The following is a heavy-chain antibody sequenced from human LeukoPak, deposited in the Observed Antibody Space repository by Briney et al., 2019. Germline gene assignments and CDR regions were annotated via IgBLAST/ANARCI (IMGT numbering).Heavy chain of an antibody. CDR3: ARGLCGYSGYSFDY. Sequence: SETLSLTCAVHGGSFSGYYWSWIRQPPGKGLEWIGEINHSGSTNYNPSLKRRVTISVDTSKNQFSLKLSSVTAADTAVYYCARGLCGYSGYSFDYWGQGTLVTVSS. CDR2: INHSGST. V-gene: IGHV4-34*01. CDR1: GGSFSGYY. D-gene: IGHD5-12*01. J-gene: IGHJ4*02.